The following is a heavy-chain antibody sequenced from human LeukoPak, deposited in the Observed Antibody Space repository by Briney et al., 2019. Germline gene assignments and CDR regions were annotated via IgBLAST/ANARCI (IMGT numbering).Heavy chain of an antibody. J-gene: IGHJ5*02. D-gene: IGHD3-16*01. CDR2: IYTSGCT. CDR3: ARDWGFQWLNP. V-gene: IGHV4-61*02. CDR1: GGSINSGSYY. Sequence: SETLSLTCTVSGGSINSGSYYWSWIRQPAGKGLEWIGRIYTSGCTNYNPSLESRLTISADTSKNQFSLKVRSVTAADTAVYYCARDWGFQWLNPWGQGTLVTVSS.